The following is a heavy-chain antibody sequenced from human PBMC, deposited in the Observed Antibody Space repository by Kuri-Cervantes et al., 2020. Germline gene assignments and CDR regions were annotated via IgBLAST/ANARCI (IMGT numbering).Heavy chain of an antibody. V-gene: IGHV4-4*02. Sequence: SQTLSLTCVVPGGSISSSNWWSWVRQPPGKGLEWIGEIYHSGSTYYNPSLKSRVTISVDTSKNQFSLRLNSVTAADTAVYYCARHSLGDSSGWDFDCWGQGTLVTVSS. J-gene: IGHJ4*02. CDR3: ARHSLGDSSGWDFDC. CDR2: IYHSGST. CDR1: GGSISSSNW. D-gene: IGHD6-19*01.